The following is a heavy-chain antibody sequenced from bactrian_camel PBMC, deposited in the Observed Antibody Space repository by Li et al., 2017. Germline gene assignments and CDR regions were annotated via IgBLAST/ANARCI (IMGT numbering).Heavy chain of an antibody. V-gene: IGHV3S54*01. CDR2: IYSVRGTT. CDR1: GYSRGSNC. D-gene: IGHD1*01. Sequence: HVQLVESGGGSVQTGGSLRLSCVVSGYSRGSNCVGWYRQAPGKEREAVAAIYSVRGTTYYSDSVKGRFTIFQDSAKKTVYLQMNSLKPEDTAMYYCKIDVERPTTSPFECPPTRSGPGTQVTVS. J-gene: IGHJ4*01.